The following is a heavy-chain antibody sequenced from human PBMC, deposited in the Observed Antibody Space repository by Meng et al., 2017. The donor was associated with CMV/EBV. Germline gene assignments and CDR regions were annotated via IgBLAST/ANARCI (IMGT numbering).Heavy chain of an antibody. Sequence: AVYGGSFSCYYWSWIRQPPGKGLEWIGEINHSGSTNYNPSLKSRVTISVDTSKNQFSLKLSSVTAADTAVYYCARGRSSTSWEYDYWGQGTLVTVSS. V-gene: IGHV4-34*01. CDR2: INHSGST. CDR1: GGSFSCYY. J-gene: IGHJ4*02. D-gene: IGHD2-2*01. CDR3: ARGRSSTSWEYDY.